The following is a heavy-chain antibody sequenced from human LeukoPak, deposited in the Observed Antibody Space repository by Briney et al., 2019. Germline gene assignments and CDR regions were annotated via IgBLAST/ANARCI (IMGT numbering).Heavy chain of an antibody. CDR2: INHSGST. CDR3: ARGVVAPY. V-gene: IGHV4-34*01. Sequence: EPSETLSLTCTVSGGSFSGYYWSWIRQPPGKGLEWIGEINHSGSTNYNPSLKSRVTISVDTSKNQFSLKLSSVTAADTAVYYCARGVVAPYWGQGTLVTVSS. D-gene: IGHD3-22*01. CDR1: GGSFSGYY. J-gene: IGHJ4*02.